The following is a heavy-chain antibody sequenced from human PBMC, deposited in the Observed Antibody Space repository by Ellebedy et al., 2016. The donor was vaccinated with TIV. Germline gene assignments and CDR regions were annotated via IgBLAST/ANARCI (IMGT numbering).Heavy chain of an antibody. V-gene: IGHV3-7*01. CDR2: IYQDGREK. CDR3: ARRGSYGDYAVQINNWFDR. D-gene: IGHD3-16*01. Sequence: GESLKISCAASGFTFRSYWMSWVRQAPGKGLEWVANIYQDGREKYYVDSVKGRFTISRDTATNSLYLQMNSLRVEDTAVYYCARRGSYGDYAVQINNWFDRWGQGTLVTVYS. J-gene: IGHJ5*02. CDR1: GFTFRSYW.